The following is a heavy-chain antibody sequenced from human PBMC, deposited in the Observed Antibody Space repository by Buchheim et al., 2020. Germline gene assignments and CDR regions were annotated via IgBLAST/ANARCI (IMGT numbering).Heavy chain of an antibody. D-gene: IGHD4/OR15-4a*01. Sequence: QVQLVESGGGVVQPGRSLRLSCAASGFTFSSYGMHWVRQAPGKGLEWVAVIWYDGSNKYYADSVKGRFTISRDNSKNTPYLQMNSLRAEDTAVYYCARGAGYGVWLFDYWGQGTL. CDR2: IWYDGSNK. CDR1: GFTFSSYG. CDR3: ARGAGYGVWLFDY. J-gene: IGHJ4*02. V-gene: IGHV3-33*01.